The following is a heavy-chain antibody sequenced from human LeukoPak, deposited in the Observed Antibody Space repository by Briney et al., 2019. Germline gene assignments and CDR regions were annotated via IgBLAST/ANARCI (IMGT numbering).Heavy chain of an antibody. J-gene: IGHJ6*02. CDR3: AKLSGCSSTSCYSYYYYGMDV. D-gene: IGHD2-2*01. Sequence: PGGSLRLSCAAPGFTFSSYAMNWVRQAPGKGLEWVSAISGSGGSTYYADSVKGRFTISRDNSKNTLYLQMNSLRAEDTAVYYCAKLSGCSSTSCYSYYYYGMDVWGQGTTVTVSS. V-gene: IGHV3-23*01. CDR1: GFTFSSYA. CDR2: ISGSGGST.